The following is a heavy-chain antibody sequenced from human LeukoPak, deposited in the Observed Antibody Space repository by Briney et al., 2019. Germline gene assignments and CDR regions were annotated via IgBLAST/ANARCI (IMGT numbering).Heavy chain of an antibody. CDR2: IKQDGSEK. CDR3: ARVFYSSGWDWYFDL. CDR1: GFTFSSYW. D-gene: IGHD6-19*01. Sequence: GGSLRLSCAASGFTFSSYWMSWVRQAPGKGLEWVANIKQDGSEKYYVDSVKGRFTISRDNAKNSLYLQMNSLRAEDTAVYYCARVFYSSGWDWYFDLWGRGTLVTVSS. V-gene: IGHV3-7*01. J-gene: IGHJ2*01.